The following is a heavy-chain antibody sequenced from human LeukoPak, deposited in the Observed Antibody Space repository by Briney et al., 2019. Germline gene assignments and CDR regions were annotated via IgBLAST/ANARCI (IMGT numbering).Heavy chain of an antibody. D-gene: IGHD4-11*01. J-gene: IGHJ5*02. CDR2: IYYSGST. CDR1: GGSISSSSYY. Sequence: KPSETLSLTCTVSGGSISSSSYYWGWIRQPPGKGLEWIGSIYYSGSTHYNPSLKNRATLSVDTSNNKFSLKLSSVTAADTAVYYCAREDPSTTGGNWFDPWGQGTLVTVSS. V-gene: IGHV4-39*07. CDR3: AREDPSTTGGNWFDP.